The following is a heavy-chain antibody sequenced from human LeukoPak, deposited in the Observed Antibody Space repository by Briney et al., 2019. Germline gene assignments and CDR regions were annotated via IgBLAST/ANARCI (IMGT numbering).Heavy chain of an antibody. J-gene: IGHJ4*02. V-gene: IGHV3-23*01. CDR1: GFTFSNYA. D-gene: IGHD3-9*01. CDR2: IVGSGGST. Sequence: PGASLRLSCAASGFTFSNYAMSWVRQAPGKGLEWVSAIVGSGGSTYYADSVKGRFSISRDNSKNTLFLQMNSLRVEDTALYYCSKWGDYDFLTGSYASDFCGQGTLVTVSS. CDR3: SKWGDYDFLTGSYASDF.